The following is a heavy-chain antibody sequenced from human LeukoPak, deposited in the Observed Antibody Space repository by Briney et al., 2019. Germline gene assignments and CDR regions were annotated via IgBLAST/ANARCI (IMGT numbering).Heavy chain of an antibody. CDR3: ASPNSGYSYGDDAIDI. CDR1: GGTFSSYA. J-gene: IGHJ3*02. CDR2: IIPIFATA. Sequence: SVKVSCKASGGTFSSYAISWVRQAPGQGLEWMGGIIPIFATANFAQKFQGRVTITADESTSTAYMELSSLRSEDTAVYYCASPNSGYSYGDDAIDIWGQGTMVTVSS. D-gene: IGHD5-18*01. V-gene: IGHV1-69*13.